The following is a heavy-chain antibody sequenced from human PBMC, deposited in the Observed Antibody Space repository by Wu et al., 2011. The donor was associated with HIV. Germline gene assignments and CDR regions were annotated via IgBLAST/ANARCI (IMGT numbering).Heavy chain of an antibody. CDR1: GGTFSTYA. Sequence: QVQLLQSGAEVKRPGSSVKVSCKASGGTFSTYAISWVRQAPGQGLEWMGGIIPMFDTANYAQKFQGRVTITADKSTSTAYMELSSLRSEDTAVYYCAIGFGEHYYYYFYIDVWGKGTTVTVSS. CDR2: IIPMFDTA. CDR3: AIGFGEHYYYYFYIDV. D-gene: IGHD3-10*01. J-gene: IGHJ6*03. V-gene: IGHV1-69*14.